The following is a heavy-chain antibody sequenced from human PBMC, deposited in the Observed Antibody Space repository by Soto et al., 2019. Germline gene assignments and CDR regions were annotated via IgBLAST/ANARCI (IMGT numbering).Heavy chain of an antibody. D-gene: IGHD2-15*01. CDR1: GFTFTSSA. CDR2: IVVGSGNT. CDR3: AADPSCSGGSCYAWFDP. Sequence: QMQLVQSGPEVKKPGTSVKVSCKASGFTFTSSAMQWVRQARGQRLEWIGWIVVGSGNTNYAQKFQERVTITRDMSTSTAYVELSSLRSEDTAVYYCAADPSCSGGSCYAWFDPWGQGTLVTVSS. J-gene: IGHJ5*02. V-gene: IGHV1-58*02.